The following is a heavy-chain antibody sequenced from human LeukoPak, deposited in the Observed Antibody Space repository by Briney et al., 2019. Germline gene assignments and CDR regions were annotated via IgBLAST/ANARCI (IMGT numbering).Heavy chain of an antibody. CDR1: GYTFTGYY. D-gene: IGHD3-9*01. V-gene: IGHV7-4-1*02. CDR2: INTNTGNP. Sequence: HRASVKVSCKASGYTFTGYYMHWVRQAPGQGLEWMGWINTNTGNPTYAQGFTGRFVFSLDTSVNTAYLQISSLKAEDTAVYYCARTLTGYYRDAFDIWGQGTMVTVSS. CDR3: ARTLTGYYRDAFDI. J-gene: IGHJ3*02.